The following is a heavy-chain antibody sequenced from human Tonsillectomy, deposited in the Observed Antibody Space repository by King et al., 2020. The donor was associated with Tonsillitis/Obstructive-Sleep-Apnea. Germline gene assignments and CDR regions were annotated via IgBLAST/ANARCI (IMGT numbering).Heavy chain of an antibody. CDR1: GFTFSSHA. Sequence: VQLVESGGGLVQPGGSLRLSCAASGFTFSSHAMTWVRQAPGKGLEWVSGISGSGGNTYQADSVKGRFTISRDNSKNTLYLQMNSLRAEDTAVYYCVTGGWGSASDIWGQGTMVTVSS. J-gene: IGHJ3*02. CDR3: VTGGWGSASDI. D-gene: IGHD2-21*01. V-gene: IGHV3-23*04. CDR2: ISGSGGNT.